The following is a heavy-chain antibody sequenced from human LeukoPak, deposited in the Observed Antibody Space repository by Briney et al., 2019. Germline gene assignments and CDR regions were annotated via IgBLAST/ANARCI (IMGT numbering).Heavy chain of an antibody. Sequence: PGGSLRLSCAASGFTVSSNYMSCVRQAPGKGLEWVSYISSSSGTIYYADSVKGRVTISRDNAKNSLYLQMHSLRDEDTAMYYCARDNYYDGTGYFFDYWGQGTLVTVSS. CDR2: ISSSSGTI. V-gene: IGHV3-48*02. CDR3: ARDNYYDGTGYFFDY. CDR1: GFTVSSNY. D-gene: IGHD3-22*01. J-gene: IGHJ4*02.